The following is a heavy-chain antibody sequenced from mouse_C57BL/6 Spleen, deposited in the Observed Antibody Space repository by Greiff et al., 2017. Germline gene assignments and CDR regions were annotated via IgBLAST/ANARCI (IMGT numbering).Heavy chain of an antibody. J-gene: IGHJ3*01. CDR1: GFSFNTYA. Sequence: EVQLQQSGGGLVQPKGSLKLSCAASGFSFNTYAMNWVRQAPGKGLEWVARIRSKSNNYATYYADSVKDRFTISRDDSESMLYLQMNNLKTEDTAMYYCVRLELTGPWFAYWGQGTLVTVSA. CDR3: VRLELTGPWFAY. D-gene: IGHD4-1*01. V-gene: IGHV10-1*01. CDR2: IRSKSNNYAT.